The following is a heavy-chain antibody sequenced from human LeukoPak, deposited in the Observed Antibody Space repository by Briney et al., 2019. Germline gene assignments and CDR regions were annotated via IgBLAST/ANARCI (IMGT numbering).Heavy chain of an antibody. J-gene: IGHJ4*02. Sequence: SETLSLTCTVSGGSISSSSYYWGWIRQPPGKGLEWIGSIYYSGSTYYNPSLKSRVTISVDTSKNQSSLKLSSVTAADTAVYYCARHTQWFGELLYYFDYWGQGTLVTVSS. D-gene: IGHD3-10*01. CDR3: ARHTQWFGELLYYFDY. V-gene: IGHV4-39*01. CDR1: GGSISSSSYY. CDR2: IYYSGST.